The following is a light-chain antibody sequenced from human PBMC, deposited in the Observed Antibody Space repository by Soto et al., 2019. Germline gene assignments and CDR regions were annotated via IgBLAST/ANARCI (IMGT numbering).Light chain of an antibody. J-gene: IGKJ5*01. Sequence: EVVLTQSPGTLSLSPGERATLSCRASQRVSSSYLAWYQQKPGQAPRLVIYGASIRATGIPDRFSGSGSGTDFILTISRLEPEDFAVYYCQQYDTSQVTFGQGTRLEIK. CDR1: QRVSSSY. CDR3: QQYDTSQVT. CDR2: GAS. V-gene: IGKV3-20*01.